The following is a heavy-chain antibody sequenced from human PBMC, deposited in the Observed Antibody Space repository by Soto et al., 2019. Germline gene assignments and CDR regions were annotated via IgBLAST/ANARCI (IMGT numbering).Heavy chain of an antibody. Sequence: EVQLLESGGGLVQPGGSLRLSCAASGFTFSSYGMSWVRQAPGKGLEWVSAISHSGGNTYYADSVKGRFASSRDNSKNTLYLQMNSLRAEDTAVYYCATFIFCSSTSCYGREGGYWGQGTLVTVSS. CDR2: ISHSGGNT. CDR3: ATFIFCSSTSCYGREGGY. CDR1: GFTFSSYG. D-gene: IGHD2-2*01. V-gene: IGHV3-23*01. J-gene: IGHJ4*02.